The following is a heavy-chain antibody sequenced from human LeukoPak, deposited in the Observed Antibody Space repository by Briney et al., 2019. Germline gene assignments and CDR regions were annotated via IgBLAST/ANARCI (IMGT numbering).Heavy chain of an antibody. CDR1: GFTFSRYE. J-gene: IGHJ2*01. Sequence: PGGSLRLSCAASGFTFSRYEMNWVRQAPGKGLEWVSYISSSGSTIYYADSVKGRFTISRDNAKNSLYLQMNSLRAEDTAVYYCARDGLAAATLHWCFDLWGRGTLVTVSS. CDR3: ARDGLAAATLHWCFDL. V-gene: IGHV3-48*03. D-gene: IGHD6-25*01. CDR2: ISSSGSTI.